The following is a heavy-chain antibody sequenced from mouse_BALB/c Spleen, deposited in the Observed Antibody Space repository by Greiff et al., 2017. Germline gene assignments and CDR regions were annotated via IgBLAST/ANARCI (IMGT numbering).Heavy chain of an antibody. CDR3: ASRNGNYYFDY. D-gene: IGHD2-1*01. Sequence: EVKLMESGPSLVKPSQTLSLTCSVTGDSITSCYWNWIRKFPGNKLEYMGYISYSGSTYYNPSLKIRISITRDTSKNQYYLQLNSVPTEDTATYYCASRNGNYYFDYWGQGTTLTVSA. V-gene: IGHV3-8*02. CDR2: ISYSGST. J-gene: IGHJ2*01. CDR1: GDSITSCY.